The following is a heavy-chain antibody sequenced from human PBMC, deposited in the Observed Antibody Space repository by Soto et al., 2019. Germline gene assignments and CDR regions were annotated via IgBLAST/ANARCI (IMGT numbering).Heavy chain of an antibody. J-gene: IGHJ4*02. CDR2: IWYDGSKK. V-gene: IGHV3-33*01. Sequence: GGSLRLSCAASGFIFSDYGIHWVRQAPGKGLEWVALIWYDGSKKYYADSVKGRFTVSRDNINSTLYLEMNSLRVEDSAVYYCAREGAVAGSQDFWGQGTLVTVCS. D-gene: IGHD6-19*01. CDR3: AREGAVAGSQDF. CDR1: GFIFSDYG.